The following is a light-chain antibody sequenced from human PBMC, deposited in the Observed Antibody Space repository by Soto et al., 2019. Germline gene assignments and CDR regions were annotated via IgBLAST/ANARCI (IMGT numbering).Light chain of an antibody. V-gene: IGLV1-44*01. CDR3: AAWDDTLRARV. CDR1: NSNIGRND. CDR2: SND. J-gene: IGLJ2*01. Sequence: QSVLAKPTSASGTPGQRVTISCSGSNSNIGRNDVTWYQQVPGTAPQCLIYSNDQRPSGVPDRISGSRSGTSASLAISGLQSGDEAEYYCAAWDDTLRARVFGGGTKLTVL.